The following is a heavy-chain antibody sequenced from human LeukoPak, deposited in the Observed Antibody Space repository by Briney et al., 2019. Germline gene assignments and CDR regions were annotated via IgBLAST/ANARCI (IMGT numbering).Heavy chain of an antibody. CDR3: ASVDYYGSGSYPSY. J-gene: IGHJ4*02. CDR1: GFTFSREW. Sequence: GGSRRLSWAASGFTFSREWMTWVRQAPGKGLEWVANIKQDGSEKYYVDSVKGRFTISRDNAKNSLYLQMNSLRAEDTAVYYCASVDYYGSGSYPSYWGQGTLVTVSS. D-gene: IGHD3-10*01. CDR2: IKQDGSEK. V-gene: IGHV3-7*01.